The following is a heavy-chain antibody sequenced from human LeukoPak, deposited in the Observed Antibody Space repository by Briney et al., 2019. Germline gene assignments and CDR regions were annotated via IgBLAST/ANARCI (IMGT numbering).Heavy chain of an antibody. CDR1: GGSISSYY. D-gene: IGHD2-2*02. J-gene: IGHJ6*03. CDR2: IYTSGST. Sequence: PSETLSLTCTVSGGSISSYYWSWIRQPAGKGLEWIGRIYTSGSTNYNPSLKSRVTMSVDTSKNQFSLKLSSVTAADTAVYYCARGANPLGYCSSTSCYKYYYYYMDVWGKGTTVTVSS. CDR3: ARGANPLGYCSSTSCYKYYYYYMDV. V-gene: IGHV4-4*07.